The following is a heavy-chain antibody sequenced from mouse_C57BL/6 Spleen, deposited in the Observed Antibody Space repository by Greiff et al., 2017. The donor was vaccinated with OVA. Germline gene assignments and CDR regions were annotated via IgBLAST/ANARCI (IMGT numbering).Heavy chain of an antibody. D-gene: IGHD4-1*01. CDR2: ISYDGSN. CDR1: GYSITSGYY. CDR3: AREDWSYYFDY. J-gene: IGHJ2*01. Sequence: VQLKQSGPGLVKPSQSLSLTCSVTGYSITSGYYWNWIRQFPGNKLEWMGYISYDGSNNYNPSLKNRISITRDTSKNQFFLKLNSVTTEDTATYYCAREDWSYYFDYWGQGTTLTVSS. V-gene: IGHV3-6*01.